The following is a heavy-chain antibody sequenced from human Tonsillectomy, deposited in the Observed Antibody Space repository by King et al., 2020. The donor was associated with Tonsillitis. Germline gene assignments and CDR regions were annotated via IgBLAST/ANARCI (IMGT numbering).Heavy chain of an antibody. J-gene: IGHJ4*02. CDR3: ARDEYSSGLFDY. D-gene: IGHD6-19*01. CDR1: GFTVSFNY. V-gene: IGHV3-66*01. CDR2: IYSGGST. Sequence: VQLVESGGGLVQPGGSLRLSCAASGFTVSFNYMSWVRQAPGRGLEWVSVIYSGGSTYYADSVKGRFTISRDNSKNTLYLQMNSLRAEDTALYYCARDEYSSGLFDYWAREPWSPSPQ.